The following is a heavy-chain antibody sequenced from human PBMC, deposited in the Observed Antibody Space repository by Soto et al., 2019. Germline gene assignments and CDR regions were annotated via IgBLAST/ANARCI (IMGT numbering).Heavy chain of an antibody. CDR2: IPYSGST. D-gene: IGHD5-12*01. CDR3: ARKTRPPTTKYTWFDP. Sequence: SETLSLTCTVSGGSVSSGNYYWTWIRQPPGKGLEWIGSIPYSGSTNYNPSLKSRVTISIDTSKNQFSLKLSSVTAADTAVYFCARKTRPPTTKYTWFDPWGQVSLVTVSS. CDR1: GGSVSSGNYY. V-gene: IGHV4-61*01. J-gene: IGHJ5*02.